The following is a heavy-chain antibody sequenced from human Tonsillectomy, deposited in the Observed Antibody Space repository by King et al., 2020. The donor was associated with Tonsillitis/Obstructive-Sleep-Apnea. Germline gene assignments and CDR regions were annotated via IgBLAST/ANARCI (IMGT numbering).Heavy chain of an antibody. V-gene: IGHV5-10-1*01. CDR1: GYSFTSYC. D-gene: IGHD3-9*01. CDR2: IDPSDSYT. CDR3: ARPSYQLRYSNAFDI. J-gene: IGHJ3*02. Sequence: QLVQSGAEVKKPGESLRISCKGSGYSFTSYCITWVHQMPGKGLEWMGRIDPSDSYTNYSPSFQGHVTISADKSISTAYLQWSSLKASDTAMYYCARPSYQLRYSNAFDIWGQGTMVTVYS.